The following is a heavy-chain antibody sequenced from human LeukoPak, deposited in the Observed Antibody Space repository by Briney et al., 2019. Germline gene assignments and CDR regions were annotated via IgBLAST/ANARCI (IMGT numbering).Heavy chain of an antibody. CDR3: ARFKFGYCSGGSCYSGWFDP. Sequence: GESLEISCKGSGYSFTSYWIGWVRQMPGKGLEWMGIIYPGDSDTRYSPSFQGQVTISADKSISTAYLQWSSLKASDTAMYYCARFKFGYCSGGSCYSGWFDPWGQGTLVTVSS. J-gene: IGHJ5*02. CDR2: IYPGDSDT. D-gene: IGHD2-15*01. CDR1: GYSFTSYW. V-gene: IGHV5-51*01.